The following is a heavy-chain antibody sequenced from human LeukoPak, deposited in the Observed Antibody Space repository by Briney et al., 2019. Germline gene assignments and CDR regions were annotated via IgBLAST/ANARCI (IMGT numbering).Heavy chain of an antibody. D-gene: IGHD3-22*01. J-gene: IGHJ4*02. Sequence: SQTLSLTCAVSGGSISSGGYSWSWIRQPPGKGLEWIGYIYHSGSTYYNPSLKSRVTISVDRSKNQFSLKLSSATAADTAVYYCARVDSSGYHFDYWGQGTLVTVSS. CDR1: GGSISSGGYS. CDR2: IYHSGST. V-gene: IGHV4-30-2*01. CDR3: ARVDSSGYHFDY.